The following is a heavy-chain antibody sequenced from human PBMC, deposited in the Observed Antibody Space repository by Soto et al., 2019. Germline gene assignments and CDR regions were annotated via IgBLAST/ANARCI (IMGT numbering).Heavy chain of an antibody. V-gene: IGHV1-69*13. J-gene: IGHJ5*02. CDR1: GGTFSSYA. Sequence: SVKVSCKASGGTFSSYAISWVRQAPGQGLEWMGGIIPIFGTANYAQKFQGRVTITADESTSTAYMELSSLRSEDTAVYYCARVNDYIWGSYRYNWFDPWGQGTLVTVSS. CDR3: ARVNDYIWGSYRYNWFDP. D-gene: IGHD3-16*02. CDR2: IIPIFGTA.